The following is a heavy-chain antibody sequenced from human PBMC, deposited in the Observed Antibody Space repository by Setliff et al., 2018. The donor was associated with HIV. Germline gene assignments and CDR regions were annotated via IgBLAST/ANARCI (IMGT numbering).Heavy chain of an antibody. CDR2: IFYTGTT. D-gene: IGHD3-9*01. CDR1: HGSISPFY. Sequence: SETLSLTCTVSHGSISPFYWSWMRQPPGKGLEWIVYIFYTGTTKYNPSLKSRVSMSVDMSKNQLSLKLKSVTAADTAVYYCARDRPPSSVDMLGAFDRWGQGTKVTVSS. CDR3: ARDRPPSSVDMLGAFDR. V-gene: IGHV4-59*01. J-gene: IGHJ3*02.